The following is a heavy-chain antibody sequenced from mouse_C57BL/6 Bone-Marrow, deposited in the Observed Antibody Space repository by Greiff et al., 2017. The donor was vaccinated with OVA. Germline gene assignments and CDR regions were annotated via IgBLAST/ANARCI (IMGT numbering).Heavy chain of an antibody. D-gene: IGHD2-2*01. J-gene: IGHJ1*03. CDR2: IYPRSGNT. CDR3: ARETGLPFYWYFDV. V-gene: IGHV1-81*01. Sequence: QVQLQQSGAELARPGASVKLSCKASGYTFTSYGISWVKQRTGQGLEWIGEIYPRSGNTYYNEKFKGKATLTADKSSSTAYMELRSLTSEDSAVYFCARETGLPFYWYFDVWGTGTTVTVSS. CDR1: GYTFTSYG.